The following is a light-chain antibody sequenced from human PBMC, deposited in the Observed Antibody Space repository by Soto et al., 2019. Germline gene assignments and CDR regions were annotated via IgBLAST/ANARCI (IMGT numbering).Light chain of an antibody. CDR2: ADR. Sequence: VLTQPPSVAGAPGQTASITCGGNNIESKSVHWYQQKPGQAPVLVVYADRDRPSGIPERFSGSNSGNTATLTISRVEAGDEADYYCQVWDSSGDHVVFGGGTKLTVL. CDR3: QVWDSSGDHVV. V-gene: IGLV3-21*02. J-gene: IGLJ2*01. CDR1: NIESKS.